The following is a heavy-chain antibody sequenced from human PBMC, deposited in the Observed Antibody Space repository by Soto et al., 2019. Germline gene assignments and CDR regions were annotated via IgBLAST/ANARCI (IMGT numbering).Heavy chain of an antibody. CDR3: AKSVEAYYYYYGMDV. V-gene: IGHV3-23*01. CDR1: GFTFSSYA. J-gene: IGHJ6*02. Sequence: GGSLRLSCAASGFTFSSYAMSWVRQAPGKGLEWVSAISGSGGSTYYADSVKGRFTISRDNSKNTLYLQMNSLRAEDTAVYYCAKSVEAYYYYYGMDVWGQGTTVTVSS. CDR2: ISGSGGST.